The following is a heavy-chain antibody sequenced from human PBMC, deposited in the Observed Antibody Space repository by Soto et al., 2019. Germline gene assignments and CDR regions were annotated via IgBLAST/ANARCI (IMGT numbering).Heavy chain of an antibody. CDR2: ISYDGSNK. Sequence: GGSLRLSCAASGFTFSSYGMHWVRQAPGKGLEWVAVISYDGSNKYYADSVKGRFTISRDNSKNTLYLQMNSLRAEDTAVYYCAKDLAPTSYYYDSSGYYGPSWFDPWGQGTLVTVSS. CDR3: AKDLAPTSYYYDSSGYYGPSWFDP. V-gene: IGHV3-30*18. D-gene: IGHD3-22*01. CDR1: GFTFSSYG. J-gene: IGHJ5*02.